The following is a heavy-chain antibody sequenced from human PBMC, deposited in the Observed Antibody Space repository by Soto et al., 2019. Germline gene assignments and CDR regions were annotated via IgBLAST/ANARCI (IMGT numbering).Heavy chain of an antibody. CDR1: GYTFTSYD. J-gene: IGHJ6*02. D-gene: IGHD3-22*01. Sequence: GASVKVSCKASGYTFTSYDINWVRQATGQGLEWMGWMNPNSGNTGYAQKFQGRVTMTRNTSISTAYMELSSLRSEDTAVYYCATLPNYYDSSGSLAGRSIPYYYYYGMDVWGQGTTVTVSS. CDR3: ATLPNYYDSSGSLAGRSIPYYYYYGMDV. CDR2: MNPNSGNT. V-gene: IGHV1-8*01.